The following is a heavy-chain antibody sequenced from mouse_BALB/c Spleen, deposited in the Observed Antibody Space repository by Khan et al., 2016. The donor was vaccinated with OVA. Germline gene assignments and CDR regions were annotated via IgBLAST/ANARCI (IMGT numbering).Heavy chain of an antibody. V-gene: IGHV5-6*01. CDR3: ASHLTGSFAY. J-gene: IGHJ3*01. Sequence: EVKLMESGGDLVKPGGSLKLSCAASGFTFSSYSMSWVRQTPDKRLEWVATISSGGDYTYYPDIVKGRFTISRDNAKNTLYLQMSSLKSEDTAMCYCASHLTGSFAYWGQGTLVTVSA. CDR2: ISSGGDYT. D-gene: IGHD4-1*01. CDR1: GFTFSSYS.